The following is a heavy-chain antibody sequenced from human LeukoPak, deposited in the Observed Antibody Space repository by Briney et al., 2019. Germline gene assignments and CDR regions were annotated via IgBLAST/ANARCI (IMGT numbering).Heavy chain of an antibody. Sequence: SQTLSLTCAISGDNVSSNSTAWNWIRQSPSRGLEWLGRTYYRSKWYNDYAVSVKSLITINPDTSKNQFSLQLNSVTPEDTAVYYCARDSGWDHLADAFDIWGQGTMVTVSS. D-gene: IGHD6-19*01. V-gene: IGHV6-1*01. CDR1: GDNVSSNSTA. J-gene: IGHJ3*02. CDR2: TYYRSKWYN. CDR3: ARDSGWDHLADAFDI.